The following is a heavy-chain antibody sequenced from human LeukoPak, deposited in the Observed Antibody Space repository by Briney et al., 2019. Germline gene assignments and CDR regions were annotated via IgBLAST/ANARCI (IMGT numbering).Heavy chain of an antibody. CDR1: GYTFTSYY. J-gene: IGHJ1*01. CDR2: IHPSGGST. CDR3: ARGIAAAEPLLQH. V-gene: IGHV1-46*01. D-gene: IGHD6-13*01. Sequence: ASVKVSCKASGYTFTSYYMHWVRQRPGQGLEWMGIIHPSGGSTSYAQKFQGRVTMTRDTSTSTVYMELSSLRSEDTAVYYCARGIAAAEPLLQHWGQGTLVTVSS.